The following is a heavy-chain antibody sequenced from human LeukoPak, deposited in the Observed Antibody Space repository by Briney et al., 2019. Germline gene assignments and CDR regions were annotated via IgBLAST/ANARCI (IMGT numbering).Heavy chain of an antibody. Sequence: GRSLRLSCAASGFTFSSYAMHWVRQAPGKGLEWVAVISHDGSNKYYADSVKGRFTISRDNSKNTLYLQMNSLRAEDTAVYYCARKRGYSYGYGFDYWGQGTLVTVSS. CDR2: ISHDGSNK. CDR1: GFTFSSYA. CDR3: ARKRGYSYGYGFDY. V-gene: IGHV3-30*04. J-gene: IGHJ4*02. D-gene: IGHD5-18*01.